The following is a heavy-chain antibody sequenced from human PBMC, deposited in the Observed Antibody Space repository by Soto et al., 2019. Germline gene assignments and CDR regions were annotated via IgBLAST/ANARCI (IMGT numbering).Heavy chain of an antibody. J-gene: IGHJ1*01. D-gene: IGHD3-10*02. CDR1: GFTFSSYA. CDR3: EKDVRGDLYDEP. V-gene: IGHV3-23*01. CDR2: ISGSGGST. Sequence: EVQLLESGGGLVQPGGSLRLSCAASGFTFSSYAMSWVRQAPGKGLEWVSAISGSGGSTYYADSVKGRCTISRDNCKNTLYLHMNSLRAEDTAVYYCEKDVRGDLYDEPCGQGTLVTVSS.